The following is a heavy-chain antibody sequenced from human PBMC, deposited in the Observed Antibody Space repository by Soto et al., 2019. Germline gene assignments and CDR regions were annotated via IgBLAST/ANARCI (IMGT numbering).Heavy chain of an antibody. V-gene: IGHV3-23*01. CDR2: ISGSGGST. Sequence: PVGSLRLSCAASGFTFSSYAMSWVRQGPGKGLEWVSSISGSGGSTYCADSVKGRFTISRDKSKRTLYLQMNSLRAEDTAVYYCARHPHYYDSSGPFDYWGQGTLVTVSS. CDR3: ARHPHYYDSSGPFDY. CDR1: GFTFSSYA. D-gene: IGHD3-22*01. J-gene: IGHJ4*02.